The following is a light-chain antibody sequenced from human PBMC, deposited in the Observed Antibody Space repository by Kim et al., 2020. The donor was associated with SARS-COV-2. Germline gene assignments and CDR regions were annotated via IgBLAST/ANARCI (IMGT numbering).Light chain of an antibody. CDR3: QTWHSTTGL. CDR1: KLGDKY. J-gene: IGLJ2*01. CDR2: ADD. Sequence: SVSPGQTASITCSGDKLGDKYASWYQQKPGQSPVLVIYADDKRPSGIPERFSGSNSGNTATLTISGTQAMDEADYYCQTWHSTTGLFGGGTQLTVL. V-gene: IGLV3-1*01.